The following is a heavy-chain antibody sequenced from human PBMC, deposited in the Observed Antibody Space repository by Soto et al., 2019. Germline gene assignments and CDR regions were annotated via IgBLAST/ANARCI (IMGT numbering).Heavy chain of an antibody. V-gene: IGHV3-33*01. D-gene: IGHD3-22*01. CDR3: ARSDSSGAIIRYFDY. J-gene: IGHJ4*02. CDR1: GFTFSSYG. CDR2: IWYDGSNK. Sequence: GGSLRLSCAASGFTFSSYGMHWVRQAPGKGLEWVAVIWYDGSNKYYADSVKGRFTISRDNSKNTLYLQMNSLRAEDTAVYYCARSDSSGAIIRYFDYWGQGTLVTVSS.